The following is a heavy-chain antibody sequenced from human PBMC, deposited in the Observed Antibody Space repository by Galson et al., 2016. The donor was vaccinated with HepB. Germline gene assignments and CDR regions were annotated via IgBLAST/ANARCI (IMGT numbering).Heavy chain of an antibody. D-gene: IGHD3-3*02. CDR2: IYPGDSDT. CDR1: GFEFSKYW. V-gene: IGHV5-51*01. CDR3: VRLRDPGIRAAHFQN. Sequence: QSGAEVKKPGEPLKISCRGSGFEFSKYWIGWVRQMPGPGLEWMGIIYPGDSDTRYNLAFQGQVTISADKSTDTAFLQWGSLKSSDTAMYYGVRLRDPGIRAAHFQNWGQGTQVIVSS. J-gene: IGHJ1*01.